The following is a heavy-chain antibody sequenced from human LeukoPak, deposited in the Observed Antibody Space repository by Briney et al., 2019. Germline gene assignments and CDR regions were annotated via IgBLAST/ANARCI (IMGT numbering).Heavy chain of an antibody. CDR1: GGSINSGDYY. Sequence: PSQTLSLTCTVSGGSINSGDYYWGWIRQPPGKGLEWIGYIYYSGSTYYNPSLKSRVTISVDTSKNQFSLKLSSVTAADTAVYYCARAREYRDAFDIWGQGTMVTVSS. CDR2: IYYSGST. CDR3: ARAREYRDAFDI. J-gene: IGHJ3*02. D-gene: IGHD3-10*01. V-gene: IGHV4-30-4*08.